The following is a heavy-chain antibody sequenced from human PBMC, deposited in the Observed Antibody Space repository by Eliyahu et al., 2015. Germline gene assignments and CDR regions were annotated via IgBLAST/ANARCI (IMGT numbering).Heavy chain of an antibody. CDR2: IYYSGST. CDR1: GGSIRXXSXY. J-gene: IGHJ5*02. V-gene: IGHV4-39*07. Sequence: QLQLQESGPGLVKPSETLSLTCTVSGGSIRXXSXYWXWIRXPPGKGLEWIGSIYYSGSTYYNPSLKSRVTISVDTSKNQFSLKLSSVTAADTAVYYCARGQLMVYATRGWFDPWGQGTLVTVSS. D-gene: IGHD2-8*01. CDR3: ARGQLMVYATRGWFDP.